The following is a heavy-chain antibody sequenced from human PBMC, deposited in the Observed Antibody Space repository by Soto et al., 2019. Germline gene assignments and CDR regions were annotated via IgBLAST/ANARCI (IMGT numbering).Heavy chain of an antibody. D-gene: IGHD5-12*01. V-gene: IGHV1-2*02. CDR2: INPNSGGT. Sequence: ASVKVSCKASGYIFTGYYIHWVRRAPGQGLEWMGWINPNSGGTDYAQKFQGRVTMTRDTSITSAFMELTGLRTDDSAVFYCARANSGDDDEFDFWGQGTLVTVSS. CDR3: ARANSGDDDEFDF. CDR1: GYIFTGYY. J-gene: IGHJ4*02.